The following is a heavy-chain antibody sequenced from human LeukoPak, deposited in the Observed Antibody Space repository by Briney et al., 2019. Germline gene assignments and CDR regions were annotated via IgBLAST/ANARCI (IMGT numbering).Heavy chain of an antibody. Sequence: GGSLRLSCIGSGFNFGDFAMSWVRQVPGRSPEFVSSISDTGKVVFYRDSVRGRATVSRDNSRSTLYLQLSDVRGDDTAVYYFDNGEWWGPGTQVVVSS. V-gene: IGHV3-23*01. J-gene: IGHJ4*02. CDR2: ISDTGKVV. CDR1: GFNFGDFA. CDR3: DNGEW. D-gene: IGHD3-3*01.